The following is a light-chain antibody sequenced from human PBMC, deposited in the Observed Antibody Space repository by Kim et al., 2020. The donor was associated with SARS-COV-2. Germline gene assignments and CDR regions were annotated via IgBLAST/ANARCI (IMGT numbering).Light chain of an antibody. CDR3: QSADTTGAWV. CDR1: VLSKQY. V-gene: IGLV3-25*03. CDR2: RDT. J-gene: IGLJ3*02. Sequence: SYELTQPPSVSVSPGQTARITCSGDVLSKQYAYWYQQQPGQAPILVIYRDTERPSGIPERFSGSSSGTTVTLTISGVRAEDEAVYYCQSADTTGAWVFGGGTQLTVL.